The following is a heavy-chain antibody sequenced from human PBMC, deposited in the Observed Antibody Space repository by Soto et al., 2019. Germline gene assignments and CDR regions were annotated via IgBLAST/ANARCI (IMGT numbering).Heavy chain of an antibody. V-gene: IGHV3-30*18. CDR1: DFTFSSYG. D-gene: IGHD1-26*01. Sequence: XGSLRLSFEASDFTFSSYGMHGVRQAPGKGLEWVTMISYDGTKKYYADSVKGRFTISRDNSKNTLYLQMNNLRTEDTAVYYCEKEGVGATRAFDIWGPGTMVTVSS. CDR2: ISYDGTKK. CDR3: EKEGVGATRAFDI. J-gene: IGHJ3*02.